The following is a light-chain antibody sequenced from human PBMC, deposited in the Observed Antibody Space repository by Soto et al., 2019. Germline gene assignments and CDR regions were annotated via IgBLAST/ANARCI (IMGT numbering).Light chain of an antibody. CDR2: GAS. CDR1: QSVSRY. Sequence: EFVLTQSPGTLSFSPGERATLSCRASQSVSRYLAWYQQKPGQAPRLLIYGASRRATGIPDRFTGSGSGTDFTLTISRLEPEDFAVYYCQQYVSSPWAFGQGTKVDIK. V-gene: IGKV3-20*01. CDR3: QQYVSSPWA. J-gene: IGKJ1*01.